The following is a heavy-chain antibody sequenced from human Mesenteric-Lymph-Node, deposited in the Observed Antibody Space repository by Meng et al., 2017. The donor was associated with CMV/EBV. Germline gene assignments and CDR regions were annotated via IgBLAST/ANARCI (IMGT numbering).Heavy chain of an antibody. J-gene: IGHJ4*02. D-gene: IGHD1-14*01. CDR2: INPSGGST. CDR3: ARGEWAGRGEYYFDY. Sequence: ASVKVSCKASGGTFSSYAISWVRQAPGQGLEWMGIINPSGGSTIYAQKFQGRVTMTRDMSTSTVHMELSSLRSEDTAMYYCARGEWAGRGEYYFDYWGQGTLVTVSS. V-gene: IGHV1-46*01. CDR1: GGTFSSYA.